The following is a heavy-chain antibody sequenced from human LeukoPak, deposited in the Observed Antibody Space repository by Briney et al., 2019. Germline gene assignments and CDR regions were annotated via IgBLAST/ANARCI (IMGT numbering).Heavy chain of an antibody. J-gene: IGHJ4*02. CDR3: ARIISSKMATVSGFYFDY. CDR2: IYYSGST. CDR1: GGSISSGGYY. V-gene: IGHV4-31*03. D-gene: IGHD5-24*01. Sequence: SETLSLTCTVSGGSISSGGYYRSWIRQHPGKGLEWIGYIYYSGSTYYNPSLKSRVTISVDTSKNQFSLKLSSVTAADTAVYYCARIISSKMATVSGFYFDYWGQGTLVTVSS.